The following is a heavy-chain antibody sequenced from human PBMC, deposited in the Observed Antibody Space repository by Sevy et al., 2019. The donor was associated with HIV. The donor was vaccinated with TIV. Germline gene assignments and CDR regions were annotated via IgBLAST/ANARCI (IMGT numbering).Heavy chain of an antibody. CDR2: IDPRGKER. V-gene: IGHV3-7*01. Sequence: GGSLRLSCAASGFNFDTFWMGWVRQAPGRGLEWVASIDPRGKERDHLDSLKGRFTISRDNAKNSLYLEMHSLKAEDTALYYCVRVLWDVLVVPAATPSPWLDSWGQGTLVTVS. CDR1: GFNFDTFW. CDR3: VRVLWDVLVVPAATPSPWLDS. J-gene: IGHJ5*01. D-gene: IGHD3-16*02.